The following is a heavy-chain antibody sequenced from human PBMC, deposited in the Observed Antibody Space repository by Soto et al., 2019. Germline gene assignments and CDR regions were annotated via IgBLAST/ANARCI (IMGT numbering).Heavy chain of an antibody. D-gene: IGHD6-13*01. CDR1: GFTFNTYA. CDR2: ISYDAINQ. V-gene: IGHV3-30-3*01. Sequence: QVQLVESGGGVVQPGRSLRLSCAASGFTFNTYAMHWVRQAPGKGLEWVVVISYDAINQYYADSVKGRFTISRDNPKNTLYLQMNSLRAEDTAVYYCARGRGRSSWSGSHDYWGQGTLVTVSS. J-gene: IGHJ4*02. CDR3: ARGRGRSSWSGSHDY.